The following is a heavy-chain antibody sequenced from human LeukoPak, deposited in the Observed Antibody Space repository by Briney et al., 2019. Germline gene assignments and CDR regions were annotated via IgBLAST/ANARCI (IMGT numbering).Heavy chain of an antibody. CDR2: LSSCGSP. CDR3: ARRGFHYDGSNTYSFMDV. Sequence: SETQSLICSVSGDSIRSPNYYWDWVRLPPGKGLEWIGSLSSCGSPTYKASLKSRVTIFEDTSKNQFSLKLKSVTAADTAVYYCARRGFHYDGSNTYSFMDVWGRGTTVILPS. J-gene: IGHJ6*03. V-gene: IGHV4-39*01. CDR1: GDSIRSPNYY. D-gene: IGHD3-3*01.